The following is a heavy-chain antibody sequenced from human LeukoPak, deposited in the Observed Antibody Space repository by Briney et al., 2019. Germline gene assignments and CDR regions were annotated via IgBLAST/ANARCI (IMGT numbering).Heavy chain of an antibody. CDR3: ARGLYSTFGMDV. CDR2: ISSSSSYI. J-gene: IGHJ6*02. V-gene: IGHV3-21*01. CDR1: GFTFSSYE. Sequence: PGGSLRLSCAASGFTFSSYEINWVRQAPGKGLEWVSSISSSSSYIYYADSVKGRFTISRDNAKNSLYLQMNSLRAEDTAVYYCARGLYSTFGMDVWGQGTTVTVSS. D-gene: IGHD6-13*01.